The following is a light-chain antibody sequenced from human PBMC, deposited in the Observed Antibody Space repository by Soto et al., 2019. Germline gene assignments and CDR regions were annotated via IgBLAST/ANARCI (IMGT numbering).Light chain of an antibody. J-gene: IGKJ2*01. CDR1: QSVSRSY. V-gene: IGKV3-20*01. Sequence: EIVLTQSPGTLSLSPGERATLSCRASQSVSRSYLAWYQQKTGQAPRLLIYGASTTATGIPDRFSGSGSGTDFTLTISRLEPEDFAVYYCQQYGSSPPYTFGQGTKLEIK. CDR3: QQYGSSPPYT. CDR2: GAS.